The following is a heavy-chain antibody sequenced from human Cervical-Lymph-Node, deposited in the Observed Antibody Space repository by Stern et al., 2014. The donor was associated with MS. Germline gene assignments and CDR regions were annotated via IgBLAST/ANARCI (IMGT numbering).Heavy chain of an antibody. Sequence: QLQLQESGPGLVKPSQTLSLTCTVSGGSISSGGYYWSWIRQPAGKGLEWIGRIYTSGSTNCTPSLKSGVTISVDTSKTQFSLKLSSVTAADTAVYYCARDCRLRYFDNYGMDVWGQGTMVTVSS. V-gene: IGHV4-61*02. CDR2: IYTSGST. CDR3: ARDCRLRYFDNYGMDV. D-gene: IGHD3-9*01. CDR1: GGSISSGGYY. J-gene: IGHJ6*02.